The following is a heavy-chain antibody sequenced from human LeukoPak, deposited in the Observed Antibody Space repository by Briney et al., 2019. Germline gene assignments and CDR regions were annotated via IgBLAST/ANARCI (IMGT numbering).Heavy chain of an antibody. J-gene: IGHJ4*02. CDR3: ARGEDGDSDY. Sequence: ASVKISCKASGYTFTGYYMHWVRQAPGQGLEWMGWINPNSGGTNYAQKFQGRVTMTRNTSISTAYMELSSLRSEDTAVYYCARGEDGDSDYWGQGTLVTVSS. CDR1: GYTFTGYY. V-gene: IGHV1-2*02. D-gene: IGHD4-17*01. CDR2: INPNSGGT.